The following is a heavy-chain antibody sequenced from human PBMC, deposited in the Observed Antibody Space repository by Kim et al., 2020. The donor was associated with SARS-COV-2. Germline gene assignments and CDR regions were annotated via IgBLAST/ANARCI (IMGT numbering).Heavy chain of an antibody. D-gene: IGHD3-22*01. CDR2: ISSSSSYI. Sequence: GGSLRLSCAASGFTFSSYSMNWVRQAPGKGLEWVSSISSSSSYIYYADSVKGRFTISRDNAKNSLYLQMNSLRAEDTAVYYCAREIIGDSSAPTVWGQGTLVTVSS. V-gene: IGHV3-21*01. CDR3: AREIIGDSSAPTV. J-gene: IGHJ4*02. CDR1: GFTFSSYS.